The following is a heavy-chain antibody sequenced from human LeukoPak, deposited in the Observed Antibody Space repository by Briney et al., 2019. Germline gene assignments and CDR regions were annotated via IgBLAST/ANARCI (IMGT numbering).Heavy chain of an antibody. CDR2: IYYSGST. CDR1: GGPISSYY. D-gene: IGHD5-24*01. J-gene: IGHJ3*02. CDR3: VRARGSLADAYAAFDI. Sequence: SETLSLTCAVSGGPISSYYWSWIRQPPGKGLEWIGYIYYSGSTKYNPSLTSRVTISVDTPKNHFSLKLSSLTPAHTAVYYCVRARGSLADAYAAFDIWGQGTMVTVSS. V-gene: IGHV4-59*01.